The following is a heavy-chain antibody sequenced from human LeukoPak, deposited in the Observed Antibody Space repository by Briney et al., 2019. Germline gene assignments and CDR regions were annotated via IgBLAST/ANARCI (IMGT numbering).Heavy chain of an antibody. V-gene: IGHV1-69*05. CDR3: ACDRFALITFGASPLDP. Sequence: ASVKVSCKASGGTFSSYAISWVRQAPGQGLEWMGGIIPIFGTANYAQKFQGRVTITTDESTSTAYMELSSLRSEDTAVYYCACDRFALITFGASPLDPWGQGTLVTVSS. J-gene: IGHJ5*02. D-gene: IGHD3-16*01. CDR2: IIPIFGTA. CDR1: GGTFSSYA.